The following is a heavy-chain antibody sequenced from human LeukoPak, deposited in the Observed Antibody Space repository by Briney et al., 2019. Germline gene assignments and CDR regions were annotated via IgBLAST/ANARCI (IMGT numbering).Heavy chain of an antibody. D-gene: IGHD3-22*01. J-gene: IGHJ5*02. Sequence: SETLSLTCTVSGGSISSGGYCWSWIRQHPEQGLEGIVYVFYSGGSYSNLSLKSRLTISVYTSKNQFSLRLSSVTAADTAVYYCARVGIITFDPWGQGTLVTVSA. CDR1: GGSISSGGYC. CDR2: VFYSGGS. CDR3: ARVGIITFDP. V-gene: IGHV4-31*03.